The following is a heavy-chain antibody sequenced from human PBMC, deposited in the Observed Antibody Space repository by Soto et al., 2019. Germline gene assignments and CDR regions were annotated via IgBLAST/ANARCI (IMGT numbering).Heavy chain of an antibody. CDR3: ARDPGVAVAGRRYYGMDV. Sequence: LRLSCAASGFTFSSYSMNWVRQAPGKGLEWVPSISSSSSYIYYADSVKGRFTISRDNAKNSLYLQMNSLRAEDTAVYYCARDPGVAVAGRRYYGMDVWGQGTTVTVSS. D-gene: IGHD6-19*01. J-gene: IGHJ6*02. CDR2: ISSSSSYI. V-gene: IGHV3-21*01. CDR1: GFTFSSYS.